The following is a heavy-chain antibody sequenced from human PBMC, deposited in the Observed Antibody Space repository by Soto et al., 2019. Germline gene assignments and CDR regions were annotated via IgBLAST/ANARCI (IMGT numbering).Heavy chain of an antibody. D-gene: IGHD5-12*01. CDR1: GGSISSYY. CDR3: ARTINTGTYYYYYMDV. V-gene: IGHV4-59*08. J-gene: IGHJ6*03. Sequence: SETLSLTCTVSGGSISSYYWSWIRQPPGKGLEWIGYIYYSGSTNHNPSLKSRVTISVDTSKNQFSLKLSSVTAADTAVYYCARTINTGTYYYYYMDVWGKGTTVTVSS. CDR2: IYYSGST.